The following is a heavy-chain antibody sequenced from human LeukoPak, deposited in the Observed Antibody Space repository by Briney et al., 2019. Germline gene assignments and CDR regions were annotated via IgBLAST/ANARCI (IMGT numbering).Heavy chain of an antibody. Sequence: PSETLSLTCTVSGGSISSHYWSWIRQPPGKGLEWIGYIYYSGSTNYNPSLKSRVTISVDTSKNQFSLKLSSVTAADTAVYYCARVEMATISVDYWGQGALVIVSS. J-gene: IGHJ4*02. CDR1: GGSISSHY. CDR2: IYYSGST. V-gene: IGHV4-59*11. D-gene: IGHD5-24*01. CDR3: ARVEMATISVDY.